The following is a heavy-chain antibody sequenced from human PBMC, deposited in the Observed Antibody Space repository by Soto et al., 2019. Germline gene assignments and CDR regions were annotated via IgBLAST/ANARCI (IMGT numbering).Heavy chain of an antibody. V-gene: IGHV4-59*01. Sequence: PSETLSLTCTVSGDSISSYYWSWIRQAPGKGLEWIGYVYYNGNTDYNPSLKSRVTISVDTSKNQFSLKLSSVTAADTAVYYCARRYGTVFDFWGQGTLVTVSS. CDR3: ARRYGTVFDF. CDR2: VYYNGNT. D-gene: IGHD6-13*01. CDR1: GDSISSYY. J-gene: IGHJ4*02.